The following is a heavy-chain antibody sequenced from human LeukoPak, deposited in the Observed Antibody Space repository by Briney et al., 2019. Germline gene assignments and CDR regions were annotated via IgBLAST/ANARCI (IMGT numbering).Heavy chain of an antibody. V-gene: IGHV4-34*01. J-gene: IGHJ6*02. Sequence: GSLRLSCAASGFTFSSYSMNWVRQAPGKGLEWIGEINHSGSTNYNPSLKGRVTISVDTSKNQFSLKLSSVTAADTAVYYCARGKQLRDYTAPYYYYYYGMDVWGQGTTVTVSS. CDR3: ARGKQLRDYTAPYYYYYYGMDV. CDR1: GFTFSSYS. D-gene: IGHD2-2*02. CDR2: INHSGST.